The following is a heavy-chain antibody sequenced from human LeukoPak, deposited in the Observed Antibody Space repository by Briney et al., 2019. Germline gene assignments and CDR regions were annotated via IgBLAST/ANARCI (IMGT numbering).Heavy chain of an antibody. Sequence: SETLSLTCTVSGGSISSFYWTWIRQPPGKGLEWIGYISYSGSTSYNPSLKSRVTMSVDTSKNQFSLKLTSVTAADTAVYYCARQGGYGSGPSSWGQGTLVTVSP. CDR2: ISYSGST. J-gene: IGHJ5*02. D-gene: IGHD3-10*01. V-gene: IGHV4-59*08. CDR3: ARQGGYGSGPSS. CDR1: GGSISSFY.